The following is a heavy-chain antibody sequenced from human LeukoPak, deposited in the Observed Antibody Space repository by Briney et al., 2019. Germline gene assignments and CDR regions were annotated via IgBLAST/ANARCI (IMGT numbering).Heavy chain of an antibody. Sequence: GGSLRLSCAASGFTFDDYAMHWVRQAPGKGLEWVALISGYGGDPYYADSVRGRFTISRDNRKNSLFLQINSLRTEDTAFYYCVRDFSVADSTDYWGQGTLVTVSS. CDR2: ISGYGGDP. D-gene: IGHD6-19*01. CDR3: VRDFSVADSTDY. J-gene: IGHJ4*02. CDR1: GFTFDDYA. V-gene: IGHV3-43*02.